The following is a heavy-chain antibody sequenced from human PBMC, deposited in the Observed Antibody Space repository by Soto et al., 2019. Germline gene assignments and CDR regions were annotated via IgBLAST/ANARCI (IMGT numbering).Heavy chain of an antibody. V-gene: IGHV4-31*03. CDR1: GGSISSGGYY. D-gene: IGHD3-22*01. CDR3: ARDGHHDSSGYQYYFDY. Sequence: SETLSLTCTVSGGSISSGGYYWSWIRQHPGKGLEWIGYIYYSWSTYYNPSLKSRVTISVDTSKNQFSLKLSSVTAADTAVYYCARDGHHDSSGYQYYFDYCGQVHLVTVSS. CDR2: IYYSWST. J-gene: IGHJ4*02.